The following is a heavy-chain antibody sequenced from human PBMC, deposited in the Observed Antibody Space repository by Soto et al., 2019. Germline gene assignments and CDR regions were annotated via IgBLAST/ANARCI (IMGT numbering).Heavy chain of an antibody. V-gene: IGHV3-48*02. J-gene: IGHJ4*02. Sequence: GGSLRLSCAASGFTFSSHSMNWVRQAPGKGLEWVSYISSTSSTIYYADSVKGRFTISRDNAKNSLYLQMNSLGDEDTALYYCARDQITHDFDYWGQGTLVTVSS. CDR2: ISSTSSTI. D-gene: IGHD1-20*01. CDR3: ARDQITHDFDY. CDR1: GFTFSSHS.